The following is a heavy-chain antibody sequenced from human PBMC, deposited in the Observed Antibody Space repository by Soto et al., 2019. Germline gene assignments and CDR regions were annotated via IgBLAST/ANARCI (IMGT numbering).Heavy chain of an antibody. J-gene: IGHJ4*02. CDR1: GYTFTSYD. V-gene: IGHV1-8*01. Sequence: QVQLVQSGAEVKKPGASEKVSCKASGYTFTSYDIHWVRQATGQGLESMGWMHPNSGNTGYAQKFQGRVTMTRNTSITTAYMELTSLTSEDTAVYYCARLYSGSPHGGQGTLVTVSS. CDR3: ARLYSGSPH. CDR2: MHPNSGNT. D-gene: IGHD1-26*01.